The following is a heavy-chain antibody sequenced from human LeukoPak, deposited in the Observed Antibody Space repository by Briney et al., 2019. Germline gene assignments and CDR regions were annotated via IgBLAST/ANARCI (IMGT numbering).Heavy chain of an antibody. CDR3: ARSGGDNYYDSSGYLY. D-gene: IGHD3-22*01. V-gene: IGHV3-11*06. CDR1: GFTFSDYY. J-gene: IGHJ4*02. Sequence: GGSLRLSCAASGFTFSDYYMNWIRQAPGKGLEWVSDISSSRSYTNYADSVKGRFTISRDNAKNSLYLQMNSLRAEDTAVYYCARSGGDNYYDSSGYLYWGQGTLVTVSS. CDR2: ISSSRSYT.